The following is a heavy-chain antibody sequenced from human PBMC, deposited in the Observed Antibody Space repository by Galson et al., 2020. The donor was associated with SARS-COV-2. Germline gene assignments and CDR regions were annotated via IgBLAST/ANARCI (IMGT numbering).Heavy chain of an antibody. CDR3: ARDFIGFDH. D-gene: IGHD1-26*01. J-gene: IGHJ4*02. V-gene: IGHV3-74*01. CDR1: GFTFSSYW. CDR2: IDYDGRTT. Sequence: GGSLRLSCEASGFTFSSYWMHWVRQAPGKGLVWVSRIDYDGRTTNYADSVKGRFTISRDNAKNTLYLQMNSLRAEDTAIYYCARDFIGFDHWGQGTLVTVSS.